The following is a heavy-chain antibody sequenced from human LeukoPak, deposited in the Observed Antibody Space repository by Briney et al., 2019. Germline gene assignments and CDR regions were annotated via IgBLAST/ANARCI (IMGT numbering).Heavy chain of an antibody. CDR1: GGSISSYY. D-gene: IGHD4/OR15-4a*01. J-gene: IGHJ6*02. Sequence: KPSETLSLTCTVSGGSISSYYWSWIRQPPGKGLEWIGYIYYSGSTNYNPSLKSRVTISVDTSKNQFSLKLSSVTAADTAVYYCARDRTGDYGPSYYYGMDVWGQGTTVTVSS. CDR2: IYYSGST. V-gene: IGHV4-59*01. CDR3: ARDRTGDYGPSYYYGMDV.